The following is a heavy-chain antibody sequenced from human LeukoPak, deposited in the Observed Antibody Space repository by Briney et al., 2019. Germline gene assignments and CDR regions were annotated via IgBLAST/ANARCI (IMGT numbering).Heavy chain of an antibody. J-gene: IGHJ4*02. CDR2: IWYDGTEK. V-gene: IGHV3-33*01. CDR1: RFIFSGYG. D-gene: IGHD2-21*02. Sequence: GGSLRLSCAAPRFIFSGYGMHWVRQAPGKGLEWVAVIWYDGTEKYYGESVKGRFSISRDNSKNTLYLQMNSLRVEDTAIYFCARAIYCSGSDCFSPSAFWGQGTLVTVSS. CDR3: ARAIYCSGSDCFSPSAF.